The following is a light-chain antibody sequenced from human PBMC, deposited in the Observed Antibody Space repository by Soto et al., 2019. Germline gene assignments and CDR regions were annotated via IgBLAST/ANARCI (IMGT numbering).Light chain of an antibody. V-gene: IGKV3-20*01. Sequence: EIVLTQSPGTLSLSPGERATLSCRASQSVSSNYLAWYQQKPGQAPRLLIYDTSSRATGIPDRFSGSGSGNDFHFTISRLEPEDFAVYYCQQYETFGPGTKVDIK. CDR2: DTS. CDR1: QSVSSNY. J-gene: IGKJ3*01. CDR3: QQYET.